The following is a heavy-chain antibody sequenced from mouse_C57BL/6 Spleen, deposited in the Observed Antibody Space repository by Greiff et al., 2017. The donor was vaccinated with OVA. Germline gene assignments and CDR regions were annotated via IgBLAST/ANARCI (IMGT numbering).Heavy chain of an antibody. Sequence: EVQLQESEGGLVQPGSSMKLSCTASGFTFSDYYMAWVRQVPEKGLEWVANINYDGSSTYYLDSLKSRFIISRDNAKNILYLQMSSLKSEDTATYYCARENWDVGYFDYWGQGTTLTVSS. V-gene: IGHV5-16*01. D-gene: IGHD4-1*01. CDR2: INYDGSST. CDR1: GFTFSDYY. CDR3: ARENWDVGYFDY. J-gene: IGHJ2*01.